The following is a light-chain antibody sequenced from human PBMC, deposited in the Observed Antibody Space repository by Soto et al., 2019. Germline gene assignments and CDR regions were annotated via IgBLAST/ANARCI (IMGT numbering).Light chain of an antibody. V-gene: IGKV3-15*01. J-gene: IGKJ2*01. CDR1: KSINSE. CDR2: GAS. Sequence: EIVMTQSPATLSLSPGERAALSCRASKSINSELAWYQQKPGQPPRLLIYGASTRANGVTARFTGSESGSDFTLTISGLQSEDFAVYYCQQGHNWPLTFGQGTRLEI. CDR3: QQGHNWPLT.